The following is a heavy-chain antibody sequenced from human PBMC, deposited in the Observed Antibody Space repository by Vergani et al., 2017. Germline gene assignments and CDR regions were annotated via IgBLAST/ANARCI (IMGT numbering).Heavy chain of an antibody. D-gene: IGHD3-10*01. CDR2: INHSGST. V-gene: IGHV4-34*01. CDR3: ARTRLWFGELHYYYYGMDV. CDR1: GGSFSGYY. J-gene: IGHJ6*02. Sequence: QVQLQQWGAGLLKPSETLSLTCAVYGGSFSGYYWSWIRQPPGKGLEWIGEINHSGSTNYNPSLKSRVTISVATSKNQFSLKLSSVTAADTAVYYCARTRLWFGELHYYYYGMDVWGQGTTVTVSS.